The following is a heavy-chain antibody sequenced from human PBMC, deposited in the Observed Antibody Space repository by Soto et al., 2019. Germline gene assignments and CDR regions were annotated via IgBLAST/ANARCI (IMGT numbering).Heavy chain of an antibody. CDR3: ARKTVLTALDY. D-gene: IGHD2-21*02. Sequence: QVHLQESGPGLVKPSQTLSLTCTVSGVSISSGDYYWSWIRQPPGKGLEWIGYIYYSGSTNYNPSLKSRVTISVDTSKNQFSLKLSSVTAADTAVYYCARKTVLTALDYWGQGTLVTVSS. V-gene: IGHV4-30-4*01. CDR2: IYYSGST. J-gene: IGHJ4*02. CDR1: GVSISSGDYY.